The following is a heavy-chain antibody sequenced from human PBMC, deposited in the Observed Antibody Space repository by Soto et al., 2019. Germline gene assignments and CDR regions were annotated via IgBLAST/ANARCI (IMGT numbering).Heavy chain of an antibody. CDR2: IYYSGST. D-gene: IGHD6-19*01. CDR3: ARDHPSSIAVAGGNWFDP. Sequence: PSETLSLTCSVSGGSISKYYWSWIRQPPGKGLEWIGYIYYSGSTNYNPSLKSRVTISVDTSKNQFSLKLSSVTAADTAVYYCARDHPSSIAVAGGNWFDPWGQGTLVTVSS. CDR1: GGSISKYY. J-gene: IGHJ5*02. V-gene: IGHV4-59*01.